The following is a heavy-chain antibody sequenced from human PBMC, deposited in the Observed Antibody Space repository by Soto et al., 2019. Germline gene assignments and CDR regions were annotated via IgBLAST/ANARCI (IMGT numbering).Heavy chain of an antibody. D-gene: IGHD3-22*01. CDR1: GYTFTSYY. CDR3: ARDQSSGYGVDY. J-gene: IGHJ4*02. Sequence: GASVKVSCKASGYTFTSYYIHWVLEAPGEGLEWMGIFNPGGGSPSYAQRFQGRVTMTGDTSTRTIYMDLTSLRSEDTAVYYCARDQSSGYGVDYWGQGTLVTVSS. V-gene: IGHV1-46*01. CDR2: FNPGGGSP.